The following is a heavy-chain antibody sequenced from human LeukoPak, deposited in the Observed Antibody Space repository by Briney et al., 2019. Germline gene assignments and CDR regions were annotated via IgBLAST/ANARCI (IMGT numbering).Heavy chain of an antibody. CDR2: IYYSGST. CDR3: ARSVRGSNSGFVDY. D-gene: IGHD2-21*01. CDR1: GGSISSSIYY. Sequence: SETLPLTCTVSGGSISSSIYYWGWIRQPPGKGLEWIGSIYYSGSTYYNPSLKSRVTISVDTSKNQFSLKLSSVTAADTAVYYCARSVRGSNSGFVDYWGQGTLVTVSS. V-gene: IGHV4-39*01. J-gene: IGHJ4*02.